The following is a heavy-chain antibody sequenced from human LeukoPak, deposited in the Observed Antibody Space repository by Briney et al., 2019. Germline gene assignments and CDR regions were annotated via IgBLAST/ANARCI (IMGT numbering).Heavy chain of an antibody. CDR2: INWSGSST. Sequence: PGGSLRLSCAASGFTLDDYGMSWVRQAPGKGLEWVSGINWSGSSTGYADSVKGRFTISRDNAKNSLYLQMNSLRVEDTALYYCARGPLTLRACDYWGQGTLVTVSS. CDR1: GFTLDDYG. V-gene: IGHV3-20*04. CDR3: ARGPLTLRACDY. J-gene: IGHJ4*02. D-gene: IGHD3-16*01.